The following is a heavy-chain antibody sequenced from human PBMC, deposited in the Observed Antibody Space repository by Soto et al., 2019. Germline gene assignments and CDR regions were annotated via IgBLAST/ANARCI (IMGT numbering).Heavy chain of an antibody. Sequence: SETLSLTCTVSGGPISTSSYYWGWIRQPPGKGLEWIGNIYYSGTTYYNPSLKSRLTMSVDTSKNQFSLQLNSVTAADTAVYYCARSYTTFDYWGQG. CDR3: ARSYTTFDY. CDR1: GGPISTSSYY. D-gene: IGHD3-16*01. CDR2: IYYSGTT. V-gene: IGHV4-39*01. J-gene: IGHJ4*02.